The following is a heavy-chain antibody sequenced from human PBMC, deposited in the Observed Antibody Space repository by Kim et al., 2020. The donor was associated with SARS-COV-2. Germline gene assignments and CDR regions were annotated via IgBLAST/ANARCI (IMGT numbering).Heavy chain of an antibody. V-gene: IGHV1-24*01. Sequence: ASVKVSCKVSGYTLTELSMHWVRQAPGKGLEWMGGFDPEDGETIYAQKFQGRVTMTEDTSTDTAYMELSSLRSEDTAVYYCATDPITMARGYYYGMDVWGQGTTVTVSS. J-gene: IGHJ6*02. CDR3: ATDPITMARGYYYGMDV. CDR2: FDPEDGET. D-gene: IGHD3-10*01. CDR1: GYTLTELS.